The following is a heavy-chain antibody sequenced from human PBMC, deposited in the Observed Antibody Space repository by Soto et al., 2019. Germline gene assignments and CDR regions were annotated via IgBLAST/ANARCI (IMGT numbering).Heavy chain of an antibody. CDR1: GGSISSSSYY. Sequence: SETLSLTCTVSGGSISSSSYYWGWIRQPPGKGLEWIGSIYYSGSTYYNPSLKSRVTISVDTSKNQFSLKLSSVTAADTAVYYCTRTLDNYGPRFDYWGQGTQVTVSS. CDR3: TRTLDNYGPRFDY. D-gene: IGHD5-18*01. CDR2: IYYSGST. V-gene: IGHV4-39*07. J-gene: IGHJ4*02.